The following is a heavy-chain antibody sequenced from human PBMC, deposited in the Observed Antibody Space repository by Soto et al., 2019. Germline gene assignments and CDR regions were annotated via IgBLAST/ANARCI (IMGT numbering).Heavy chain of an antibody. CDR2: ISSSSSTI. Sequence: EVQLVESGGGLVQPGGSLRLSCAASGFTFSSYSMNWVRQAPGKGLEWVSYISSSSSTIYYADSVKGRFTISRDNAQNALSLQMNSLRAGDTAVYYCARHPERIAQIGWFDPWGQGTLVTVSS. D-gene: IGHD6-13*01. V-gene: IGHV3-48*01. CDR1: GFTFSSYS. J-gene: IGHJ5*02. CDR3: ARHPERIAQIGWFDP.